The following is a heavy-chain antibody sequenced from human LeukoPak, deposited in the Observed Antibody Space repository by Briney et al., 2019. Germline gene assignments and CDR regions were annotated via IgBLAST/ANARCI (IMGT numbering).Heavy chain of an antibody. CDR1: GYTFTGYY. Sequence: ASVNVSYKASGYTFTGYYMHWVRQAPGHRLEWMGWIDPNSGGRNYAQKLQGRVTMTRNTTISTAYMELSRLRSDDTALYYCARGECSGVSSYDDFDYWGQGTLVAVPS. J-gene: IGHJ4*02. D-gene: IGHD2-15*01. CDR3: ARGECSGVSSYDDFDY. V-gene: IGHV1-2*02. CDR2: IDPNSGGR.